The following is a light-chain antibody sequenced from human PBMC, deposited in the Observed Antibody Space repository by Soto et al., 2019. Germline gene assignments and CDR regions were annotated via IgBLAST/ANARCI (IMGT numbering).Light chain of an antibody. CDR3: QQYDSSPWT. Sequence: EIVLTQSPGTLSLSAGERATLSCRASQSVIGSYLAWYQQKPGQAPRLLIYGVSSRATGIPDRFSGSGSGTDFTLTISRLEPEDFAVYYCQQYDSSPWTFGQGTKVEIK. J-gene: IGKJ1*01. V-gene: IGKV3-20*01. CDR1: QSVIGSY. CDR2: GVS.